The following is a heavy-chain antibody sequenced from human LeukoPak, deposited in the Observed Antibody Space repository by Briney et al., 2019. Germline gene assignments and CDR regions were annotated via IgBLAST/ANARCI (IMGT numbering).Heavy chain of an antibody. CDR2: IYSGGST. CDR3: ARGGPAAGRFDY. CDR1: EFTFSSYG. D-gene: IGHD6-13*01. V-gene: IGHV3-66*01. J-gene: IGHJ4*02. Sequence: GGSLRLSCAASEFTFSSYGMSWVRQAPGKGLEWVSVIYSGGSTYYADSVKGRFTISRDNSKNTLYLQMNSLRAEDTAVYYCARGGPAAGRFDYWGQGTLVTVSS.